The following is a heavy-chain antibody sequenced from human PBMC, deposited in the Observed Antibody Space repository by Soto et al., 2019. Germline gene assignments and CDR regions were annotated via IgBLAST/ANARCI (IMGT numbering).Heavy chain of an antibody. CDR2: ISYDGSNK. Sequence: QVQLVESGGGVVQPGRSLRLSCAASGFTFSSYAMHWVRQAPGKGLEWVAVISYDGSNKYYADSVKGRFTISRDNSKKTLYLQMNSLGAEDTAVYYCARDLGDYVWGGYRHDAFDIWGQGTMVTVSS. CDR3: ARDLGDYVWGGYRHDAFDI. J-gene: IGHJ3*02. V-gene: IGHV3-30-3*01. CDR1: GFTFSSYA. D-gene: IGHD3-16*02.